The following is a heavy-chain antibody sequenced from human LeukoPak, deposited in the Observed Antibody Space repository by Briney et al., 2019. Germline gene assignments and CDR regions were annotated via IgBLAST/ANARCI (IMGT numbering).Heavy chain of an antibody. Sequence: SETLSLTCAVYGGSFSGYYWSWLRQPPGKGLEWIGEINHSGSTNYNPSLKSRVTISVDTSKNQFSLKLSSVTAADTAVYYCARDYMTTVTTPFDYWGQGTLVTVSS. J-gene: IGHJ4*02. CDR1: GGSFSGYY. CDR2: INHSGST. CDR3: ARDYMTTVTTPFDY. D-gene: IGHD4-17*01. V-gene: IGHV4-34*01.